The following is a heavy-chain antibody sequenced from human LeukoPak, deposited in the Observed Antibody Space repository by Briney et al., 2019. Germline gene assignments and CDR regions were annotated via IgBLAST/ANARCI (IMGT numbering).Heavy chain of an antibody. Sequence: ASVKVSCKASGYTFTGYYMHWVRQAPGQGLEWMGWINPNSGGTNYAQKFQGRVTMTRDTSISTAYMELSRLRSEDTAVYYCARTETGYCGGDCYSGWFDPWGQGTLVTVSS. CDR3: ARTETGYCGGDCYSGWFDP. D-gene: IGHD2-21*02. CDR2: INPNSGGT. J-gene: IGHJ5*02. V-gene: IGHV1-2*02. CDR1: GYTFTGYY.